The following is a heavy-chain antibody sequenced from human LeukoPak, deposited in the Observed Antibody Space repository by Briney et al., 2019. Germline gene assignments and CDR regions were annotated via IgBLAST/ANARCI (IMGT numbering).Heavy chain of an antibody. CDR3: AKAPPSSYYYYYGMDV. Sequence: PGGSLRLSCAASGFTFSSYAMSWVRQAPGKGLEWVSAISGSGGSTYYADSVKGRFTISRDISKNTLYLQMNNLRAEDTAVYYCAKAPPSSYYYYYGMDVWGQGTTVTVSS. J-gene: IGHJ6*02. CDR2: ISGSGGST. CDR1: GFTFSSYA. D-gene: IGHD6-13*01. V-gene: IGHV3-23*01.